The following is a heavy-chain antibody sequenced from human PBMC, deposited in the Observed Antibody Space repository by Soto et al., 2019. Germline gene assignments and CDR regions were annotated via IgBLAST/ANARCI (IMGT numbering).Heavy chain of an antibody. V-gene: IGHV1-46*01. CDR3: ARAPRGGVIIVITSAQIDY. CDR1: GYDFTDHY. Sequence: QVQLVQSGAEVKKPGASVKVSCKASGYDFTDHYIHWVRQAPGQGLEWMGIISPDGGSTRYSQKFQARNTMTRDTSTSTVYMELSSLRSEDTAVYYCARAPRGGVIIVITSAQIDYWGQGTLVTVSS. J-gene: IGHJ4*02. D-gene: IGHD3-10*01. CDR2: ISPDGGST.